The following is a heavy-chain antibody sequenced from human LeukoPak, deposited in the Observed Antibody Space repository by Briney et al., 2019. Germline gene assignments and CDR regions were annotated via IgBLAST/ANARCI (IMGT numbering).Heavy chain of an antibody. D-gene: IGHD3-3*01. V-gene: IGHV4-34*01. Sequence: SETLSLTCAVYGGSFSGYYWSWIRQPPGKGLEWIGEINHSGSTNYNPSLKSRVTISVDTSKNQFSLKLSSVTAADTAVYYCARLYYDFWSGYYRLGYYYMDVWGKGTTVTVSS. CDR3: ARLYYDFWSGYYRLGYYYMDV. CDR1: GGSFSGYY. J-gene: IGHJ6*03. CDR2: INHSGST.